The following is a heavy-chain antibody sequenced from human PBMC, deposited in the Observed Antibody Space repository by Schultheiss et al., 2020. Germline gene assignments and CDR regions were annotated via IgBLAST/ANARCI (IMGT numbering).Heavy chain of an antibody. V-gene: IGHV3-7*01. CDR1: GFTFSSYA. D-gene: IGHD1-7*01. CDR3: ASGWNYALDY. Sequence: GGSLRLSCAASGFTFSSYAMSWVRQAPGKGLEWVANIKEDGSAKYYVDSVKGRFTISRDISNNTLYLQMNSLRAEDTAVYYCASGWNYALDYWGQGTLVTVSS. CDR2: IKEDGSAK. J-gene: IGHJ4*02.